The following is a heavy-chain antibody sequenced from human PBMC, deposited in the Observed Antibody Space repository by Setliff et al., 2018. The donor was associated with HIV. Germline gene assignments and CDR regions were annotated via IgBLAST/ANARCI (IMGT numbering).Heavy chain of an antibody. V-gene: IGHV5-51*01. D-gene: IGHD1-20*01. J-gene: IGHJ6*02. CDR3: ASSITVAGGRSFYYYAMDV. CDR1: GYSFTSYW. Sequence: GESLKISCQVFGYSFTSYWIGWVRQMPGKGLEWMGIINPGDSDIRYSPSFRGQVTISVDKSINTAYLQWSSLKASDTAMYYCASSITVAGGRSFYYYAMDVWGQGTTGTVSS. CDR2: INPGDSDI.